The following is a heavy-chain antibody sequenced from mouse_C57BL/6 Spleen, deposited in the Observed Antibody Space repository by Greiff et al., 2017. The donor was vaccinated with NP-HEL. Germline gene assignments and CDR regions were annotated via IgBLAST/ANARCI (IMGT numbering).Heavy chain of an antibody. CDR3: TRGTTVVVDWYFDV. CDR1: GYTFTDYE. Sequence: VQLQQSGAELVRPGASVTLSCKASGYTFTDYEMHWVKQTPVHGLEWIGAIDPETGGTAYNQKFKGKAILTADKSSSTAYMELRSLTSEDSAVYYCTRGTTVVVDWYFDVWGTGTTVTVSS. J-gene: IGHJ1*03. V-gene: IGHV1-15*01. CDR2: IDPETGGT. D-gene: IGHD1-1*01.